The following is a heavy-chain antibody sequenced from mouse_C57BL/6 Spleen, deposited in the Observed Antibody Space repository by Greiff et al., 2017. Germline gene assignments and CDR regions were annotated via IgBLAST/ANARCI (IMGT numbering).Heavy chain of an antibody. CDR1: GFTFSSYA. J-gene: IGHJ2*01. CDR2: ISSGGDYI. Sequence: EVKLQESGEGLVKPGGSLKLSCAASGFTFSSYAMSWVRQTPEKRLEWVAYISSGGDYIYYADTVKGRFTISRDNARNTLYLQMSSLKSEDTAMYYCTRGANYYGSSYDYFDYWGQGTTLTVSS. D-gene: IGHD1-1*01. V-gene: IGHV5-9-1*02. CDR3: TRGANYYGSSYDYFDY.